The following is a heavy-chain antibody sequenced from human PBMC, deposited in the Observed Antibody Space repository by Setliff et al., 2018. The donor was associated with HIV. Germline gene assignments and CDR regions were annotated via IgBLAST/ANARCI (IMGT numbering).Heavy chain of an antibody. D-gene: IGHD1-26*01. Sequence: PGGSLRLSCAASGFTFSNAWMSWVRQAPGKGLESVANVKQDGAETLYVDSVKGRFTISRDSANNLVYLQMNSLRVEDTAVYFCARWGSGSYERVFDYWGQGMLVTVSS. V-gene: IGHV3-7*01. CDR1: GFTFSNAW. CDR2: VKQDGAET. CDR3: ARWGSGSYERVFDY. J-gene: IGHJ4*02.